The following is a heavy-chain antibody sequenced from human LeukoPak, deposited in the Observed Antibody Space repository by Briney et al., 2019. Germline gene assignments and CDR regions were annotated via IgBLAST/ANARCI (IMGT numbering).Heavy chain of an antibody. CDR1: GVSIRSYH. CDR2: IHYTGST. D-gene: IGHD6-19*01. Sequence: SETLSLTCTVSGVSIRSYHWSWIRQPPGKGQEWIAFIHYTGSTNHNPSLKSRVTISEDTSKNQFSLKLSSVTAADTAVYYCARWDSYSSGWYRDAFDIWGQGTMVTVSS. V-gene: IGHV4-59*12. J-gene: IGHJ3*02. CDR3: ARWDSYSSGWYRDAFDI.